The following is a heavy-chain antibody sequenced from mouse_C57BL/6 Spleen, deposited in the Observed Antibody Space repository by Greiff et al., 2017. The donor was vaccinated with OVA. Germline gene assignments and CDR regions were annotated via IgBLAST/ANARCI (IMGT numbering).Heavy chain of an antibody. CDR3: ARGGYYGYDNYAMDY. D-gene: IGHD2-2*01. J-gene: IGHJ4*01. Sequence: VQLQQPGAELVKPGASVKLSCKASGYTFTSYWMHWVKQRPGQGLEWIGMIHPNSGSTNYNEKFKSKATLTVDKSSSTAYMQLSSLTSEDSAVYYCARGGYYGYDNYAMDYWGQGTSVTVSS. V-gene: IGHV1-64*01. CDR1: GYTFTSYW. CDR2: IHPNSGST.